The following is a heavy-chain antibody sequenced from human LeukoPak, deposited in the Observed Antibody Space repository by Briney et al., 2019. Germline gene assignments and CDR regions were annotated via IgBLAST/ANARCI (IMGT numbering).Heavy chain of an antibody. V-gene: IGHV1-18*01. J-gene: IGHJ6*03. CDR2: ISAYNGNT. CDR3: ARLDSSGYLYYYYYYMDV. Sequence: GASVKVSCKASGYTFTSYGISWLRQAPGQGLEWMGWISAYNGNTNYAQKLQGRVTMTTDTSTSTAYMELGSLRSDDTAVYYCARLDSSGYLYYYYYYMDVWGKGTTVTVSS. D-gene: IGHD3-22*01. CDR1: GYTFTSYG.